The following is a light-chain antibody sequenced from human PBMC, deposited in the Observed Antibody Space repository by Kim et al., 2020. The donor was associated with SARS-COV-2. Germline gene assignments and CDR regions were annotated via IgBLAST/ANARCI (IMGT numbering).Light chain of an antibody. J-gene: IGKJ3*01. V-gene: IGKV3-20*01. CDR2: GAA. CDR1: QSVRSSY. Sequence: EIVLTQSPGPLSLSPGERATLSCRASQSVRSSYLAWYQQKPGQAPRLLIYGAASRATGIPDRFSGSGSGTDFTLTISRLEPEDFAVYYCQQYGSSPTFGPGTKVDIK. CDR3: QQYGSSPT.